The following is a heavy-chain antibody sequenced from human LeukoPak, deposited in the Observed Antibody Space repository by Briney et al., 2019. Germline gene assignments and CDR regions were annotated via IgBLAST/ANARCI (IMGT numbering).Heavy chain of an antibody. CDR2: MNTDSGNT. Sequence: ASVKVSCKASGYTFTSYDTNWVRQATGQGLEWMGWMNTDSGNTGHAQKFQGRLTMTRDTSTNTAYMELSSLRSEDTAVYYCARGGDIAVVPAAMVGPWGQGTLVTVSS. CDR3: ARGGDIAVVPAAMVGP. CDR1: GYTFTSYD. V-gene: IGHV1-8*01. J-gene: IGHJ5*02. D-gene: IGHD2-2*01.